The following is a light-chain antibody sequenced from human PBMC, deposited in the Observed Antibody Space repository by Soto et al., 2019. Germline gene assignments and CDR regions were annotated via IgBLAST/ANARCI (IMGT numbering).Light chain of an antibody. CDR3: QSFDSSLTGLI. CDR1: SSDVGSYDL. Sequence: QSVLTQPASVSGPPGQSIVISCNGSSSDVGSYDLVSWYLQYPGKAPKVIIFEGTKRPSGVSDRFSGSKSGNTASLTISGLQTEDEADYYCQSFDSSLTGLIFGGGTQLTVL. V-gene: IGLV2-23*01. J-gene: IGLJ2*01. CDR2: EGT.